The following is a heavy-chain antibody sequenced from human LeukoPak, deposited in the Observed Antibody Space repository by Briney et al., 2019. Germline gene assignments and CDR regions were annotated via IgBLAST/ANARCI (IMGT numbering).Heavy chain of an antibody. D-gene: IGHD6-13*01. V-gene: IGHV3-30*03. CDR1: GFTFSSYG. Sequence: PGGSLRLSCAASGFTFSSYGMHWVRQAPGKGLEWVAVISYDGSNKYYADSVKGRFTISRDNSKNTLYLQMNSLRAEDTAVYYCARWGIAAAGTWFDPWGQGTLVTVSS. J-gene: IGHJ5*02. CDR3: ARWGIAAAGTWFDP. CDR2: ISYDGSNK.